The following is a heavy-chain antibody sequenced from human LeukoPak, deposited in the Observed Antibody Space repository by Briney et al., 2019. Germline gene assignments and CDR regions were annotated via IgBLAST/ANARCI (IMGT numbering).Heavy chain of an antibody. CDR3: AREGYYYDSSGYYYYFDY. J-gene: IGHJ4*02. CDR2: ISSNGGST. D-gene: IGHD3-22*01. Sequence: GGSLRLSCAASGFTFSSYAMHWVRQAPGKGLEYVSAISSNGGSTYYANSVKGRFTISRDNSKNTLYLQMGSLRAEDMAVYYCAREGYYYDSSGYYYYFDYWGQGTLVTVSS. CDR1: GFTFSSYA. V-gene: IGHV3-64*01.